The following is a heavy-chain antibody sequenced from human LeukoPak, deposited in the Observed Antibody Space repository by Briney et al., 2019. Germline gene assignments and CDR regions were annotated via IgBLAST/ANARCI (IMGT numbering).Heavy chain of an antibody. Sequence: PGGSLRLSCAASGFTVSSNYMSWVRQAPGKGLEWVSVIYSGGSTYYADSVKGRFTISRDNSKNTLYLQMNSLRAEDTAVYYCARRVATMNFDYWGQGTPVTVSS. J-gene: IGHJ4*02. D-gene: IGHD5-12*01. V-gene: IGHV3-66*01. CDR2: IYSGGST. CDR3: ARRVATMNFDY. CDR1: GFTVSSNY.